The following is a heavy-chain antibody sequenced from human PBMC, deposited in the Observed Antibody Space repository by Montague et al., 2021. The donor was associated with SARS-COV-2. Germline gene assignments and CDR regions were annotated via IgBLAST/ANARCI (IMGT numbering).Heavy chain of an antibody. CDR3: ASNRFYYGSGSHVLDY. CDR2: ISYDGSNK. Sequence: SLRLSCAASGFTSSSYAMHRVRQAPGKGLEWVAVISYDGSNKYYADSVKGRFTISRDNPKNTLYLQMNSLRAEDTAVYYCASNRFYYGSGSHVLDYWGQGTLVTVSS. CDR1: GFTSSSYA. J-gene: IGHJ4*02. D-gene: IGHD3-10*01. V-gene: IGHV3-30-3*01.